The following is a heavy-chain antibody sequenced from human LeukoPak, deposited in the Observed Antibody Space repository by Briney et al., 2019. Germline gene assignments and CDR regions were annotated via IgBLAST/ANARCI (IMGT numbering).Heavy chain of an antibody. J-gene: IGHJ4*02. V-gene: IGHV6-1*01. D-gene: IGHD3-16*01. CDR3: ARDPSDDQSLDH. CDR1: GDSFSSNTAA. CDR2: TFYRSKWHY. Sequence: SQTLSLTCAISGDSFSSNTAAWYWIRQSPSRGLEWLGRTFYRSKWHYEYAVSVRSRITINVDTSKNQFSLQLNSVTPEDTAVFYCARDPSDDQSLDHWGQGTLVTVSS.